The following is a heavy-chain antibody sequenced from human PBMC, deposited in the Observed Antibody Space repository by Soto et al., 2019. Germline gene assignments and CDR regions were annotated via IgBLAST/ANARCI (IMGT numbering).Heavy chain of an antibody. CDR2: IGTAGDT. CDR3: ARSMGATPKECDY. J-gene: IGHJ4*02. CDR1: GFTFSSYD. Sequence: EVQLVESGGGLVQPGGSLRLSCAASGFTFSSYDMQWVRQATGKGLEWVSAIGTAGDTYYPGSVKGRFTISRENAKNSLYLKMNSLRAEDTDVYYCARSMGATPKECDYWGQGTLVTVS. D-gene: IGHD1-26*01. V-gene: IGHV3-13*01.